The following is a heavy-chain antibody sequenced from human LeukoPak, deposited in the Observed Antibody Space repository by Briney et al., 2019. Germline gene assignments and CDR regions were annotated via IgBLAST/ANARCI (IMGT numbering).Heavy chain of an antibody. J-gene: IGHJ4*02. CDR2: TYYRSRWYN. CDR3: ARDLGNTGWYTFDY. Sequence: SQTLSPTCAISGDSVSSINGAWNWIRQSPSRGLEWLGRTYYRSRWYNDYVESMKGRITISPDTSKNQFSLHLDSVTPEDTAVYYCARDLGNTGWYTFDYWAREPWSPSPQ. V-gene: IGHV6-1*01. CDR1: GDSVSSINGA. D-gene: IGHD6-19*01.